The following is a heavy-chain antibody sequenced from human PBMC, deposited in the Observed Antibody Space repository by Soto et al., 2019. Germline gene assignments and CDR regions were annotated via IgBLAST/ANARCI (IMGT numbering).Heavy chain of an antibody. Sequence: GGSLRLSCAASGFTFSSYGMHWVRQAPGKGLEWVAVIWYDGSNKYYADSVKGRFTISRDNSKNTRYLQMNSLRAEDTAGYYCARVGLTGDCSSTSCYGYYYYYYMDVWGKGTTVTVSS. CDR2: IWYDGSNK. CDR3: ARVGLTGDCSSTSCYGYYYYYYMDV. V-gene: IGHV3-33*01. J-gene: IGHJ6*03. D-gene: IGHD2-2*01. CDR1: GFTFSSYG.